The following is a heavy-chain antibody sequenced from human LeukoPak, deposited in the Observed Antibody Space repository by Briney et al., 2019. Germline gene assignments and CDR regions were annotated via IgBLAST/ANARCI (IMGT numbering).Heavy chain of an antibody. J-gene: IGHJ4*02. CDR2: ISSSGGST. CDR3: AKHPPMGQDYFDS. V-gene: IGHV3-23*01. D-gene: IGHD3-10*01. CDR1: GLILSSYA. Sequence: GGSLRLSCTASGLILSSYAMSWVRQAPGQGLEWVAGISSSGGSTYYAKSEKGRFNISRDKSKNTVFLQLNSLSAEDTAVYFCAKHPPMGQDYFDSWGQGTLVAVSS.